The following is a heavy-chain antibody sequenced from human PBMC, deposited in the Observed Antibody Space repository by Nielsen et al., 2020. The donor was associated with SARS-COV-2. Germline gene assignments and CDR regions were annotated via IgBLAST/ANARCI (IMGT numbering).Heavy chain of an antibody. J-gene: IGHJ4*02. D-gene: IGHD3-22*01. Sequence: GESLKISCKGSGYSFTSYWISWVRQMPGKGLEWMGRIDPSDSYTNYSPSFQGHVTISADKSISTAYLQWSSLKASDTAMYYCARHVYYDSSGYRLDYWGQGTLVTVSS. CDR3: ARHVYYDSSGYRLDY. CDR2: IDPSDSYT. V-gene: IGHV5-10-1*01. CDR1: GYSFTSYW.